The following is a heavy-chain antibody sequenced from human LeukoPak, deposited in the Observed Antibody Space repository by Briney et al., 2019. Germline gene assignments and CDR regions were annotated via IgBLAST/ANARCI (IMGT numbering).Heavy chain of an antibody. CDR1: GDSISNSSYF. J-gene: IGHJ2*01. CDR2: IFDSGST. Sequence: SETLSLTCTVSGDSISNSSYFWGWIRQPPGKGLEWIGSIFDSGSTYYNPSLKSRVTISVDTSKNQFSLKLSSVTAADTAVYYCAGQMIPNWYFGGWGRGTLVTVSS. D-gene: IGHD3-22*01. V-gene: IGHV4-39*01. CDR3: AGQMIPNWYFGG.